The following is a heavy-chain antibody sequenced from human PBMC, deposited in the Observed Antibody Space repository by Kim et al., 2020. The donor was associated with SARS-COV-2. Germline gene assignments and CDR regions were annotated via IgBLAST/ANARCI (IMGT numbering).Heavy chain of an antibody. Sequence: SETLSLTCSVSGYSISSGFFWGWIRQPPGKGLEWIASIFHTGTTYYNPSLRSRATISVDTSKNQFSLRLTSVTAADTAMYSCATTTYYDLFAGLRFDYWG. V-gene: IGHV4-38-2*02. D-gene: IGHD3-9*01. CDR1: GYSISSGFF. CDR2: IFHTGTT. J-gene: IGHJ4*01. CDR3: ATTTYYDLFAGLRFDY.